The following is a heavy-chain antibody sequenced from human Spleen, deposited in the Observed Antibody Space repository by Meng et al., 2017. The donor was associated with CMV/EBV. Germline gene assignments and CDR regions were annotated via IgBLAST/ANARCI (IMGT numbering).Heavy chain of an antibody. Sequence: GGSLRLSCAASGFTVSSNYMSWVRQAPGKALEWVANINQDGSQRNYVDSVKGRFTISRDNAKNSMYLQMNSPRVEDTAVYYCGRDMDVWGQGTTVTVSS. J-gene: IGHJ6*02. CDR3: GRDMDV. CDR2: INQDGSQR. V-gene: IGHV3-7*01. CDR1: GFTVSSNY.